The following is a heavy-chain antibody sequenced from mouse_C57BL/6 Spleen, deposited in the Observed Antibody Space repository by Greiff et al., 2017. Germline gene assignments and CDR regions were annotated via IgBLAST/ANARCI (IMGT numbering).Heavy chain of an antibody. V-gene: IGHV5-9-1*02. Sequence: VQLKESGEGLVKPGGSLKLSCAASGFTFSSYAMSWVRQTPEKRLEWVAYISSGGDYIYYADTVKGRFTISRDNARNTLYLQMSSLKSEDTAMYYCTRDKALYAMDYWGQGTSVTVSS. CDR1: GFTFSSYA. CDR3: TRDKALYAMDY. J-gene: IGHJ4*01. CDR2: ISSGGDYI.